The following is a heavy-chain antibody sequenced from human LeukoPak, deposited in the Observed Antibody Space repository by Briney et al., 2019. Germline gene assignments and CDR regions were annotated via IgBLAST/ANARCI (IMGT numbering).Heavy chain of an antibody. CDR2: ISGSGGGT. J-gene: IGHJ4*02. D-gene: IGHD3-22*01. V-gene: IGHV3-23*01. Sequence: GGSLRLSCAVSGITLSNYGMSWVRQAPGKGLEWVAGISGSGGGTKYADSVKGRFSISRDNPKNTLYLQMNSLRAEDTAMYFCAKRGVVIRVILVGFHKEAYYFDSWGQGALVTVSS. CDR3: AKRGVVIRVILVGFHKEAYYFDS. CDR1: GITLSNYG.